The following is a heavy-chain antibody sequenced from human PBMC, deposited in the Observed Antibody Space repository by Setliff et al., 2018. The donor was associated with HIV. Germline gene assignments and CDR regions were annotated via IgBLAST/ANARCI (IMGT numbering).Heavy chain of an antibody. CDR2: IVPAIGIT. CDR1: GGTYSSYS. J-gene: IGHJ4*02. D-gene: IGHD7-27*01. CDR3: ARDNWGEDF. Sequence: SVKVSCKASGGTYSSYSINWVRQAPEQGLEWLGGIVPAIGITNYAQKFQGRVTFIADKSTRTHSMELKSLTSDDTAIYYCARDNWGEDFWGQGTQVTVSS. V-gene: IGHV1-69*10.